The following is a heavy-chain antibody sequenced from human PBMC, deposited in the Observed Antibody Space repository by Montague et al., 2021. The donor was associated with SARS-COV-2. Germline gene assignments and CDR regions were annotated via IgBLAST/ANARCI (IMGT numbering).Heavy chain of an antibody. Sequence: SETLSLTCAVHGGSFSTYSWNWIRQPPGKGLEWIGEIHHGGSTNYNPSLKSRVTISADTSKSQFSLKLTSVAAADTAVYYCARLGDGVVPSPILGVGPYYSYGYMDVWGKGTTVTVS. CDR2: IHHGGST. CDR1: GGSFSTYS. V-gene: IGHV4-34*01. CDR3: ARLGDGVVPSPILGVGPYYSYGYMDV. J-gene: IGHJ6*03. D-gene: IGHD3-10*01.